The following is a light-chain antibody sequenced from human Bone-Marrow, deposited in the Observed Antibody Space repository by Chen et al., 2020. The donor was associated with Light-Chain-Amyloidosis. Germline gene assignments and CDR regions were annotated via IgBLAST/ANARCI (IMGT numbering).Light chain of an antibody. CDR2: RDT. J-gene: IGLJ2*01. Sequence: SYELTQPPSVSLSPGQTARITCSGDDLPTQYAYWYQQKPGQAPVLVIHRDTERPSGISERFYGSSSGTTATLTISGVQAEDEAEYHCQSADSSGTYEVIFGGGTKLTVL. V-gene: IGLV3-25*03. CDR3: QSADSSGTYEVI. CDR1: DLPTQY.